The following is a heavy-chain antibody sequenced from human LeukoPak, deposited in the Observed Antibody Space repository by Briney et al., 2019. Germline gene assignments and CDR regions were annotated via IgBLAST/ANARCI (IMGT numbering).Heavy chain of an antibody. CDR2: IYYSGST. CDR1: GGPISSSSYY. CDR3: ARLYYDSSGYYQICYFDY. D-gene: IGHD3-22*01. J-gene: IGHJ4*02. V-gene: IGHV4-39*01. Sequence: PSETLSLTCTVSGGPISSSSYYWGWIRQPPGKGLEWIVSIYYSGSTYYNPSLKSRVTISVDTSKNQFSLNLSSVTAADTAVYYCARLYYDSSGYYQICYFDYWGQGTLVTVSS.